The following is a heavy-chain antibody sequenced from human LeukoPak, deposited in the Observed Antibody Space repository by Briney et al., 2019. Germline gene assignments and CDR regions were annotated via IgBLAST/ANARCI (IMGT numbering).Heavy chain of an antibody. Sequence: PGGSLRLSCAASGFTVSSNYMSWVRQAPGKGLERVSVIYSGGSTYYADSVKGRFTISRDNSKNTLYLQMNSLRAEDTAVYYCARVTWGYYFDYWGQGTLVTVSS. CDR2: IYSGGST. V-gene: IGHV3-66*01. CDR3: ARVTWGYYFDY. CDR1: GFTVSSNY. J-gene: IGHJ4*02. D-gene: IGHD3-16*01.